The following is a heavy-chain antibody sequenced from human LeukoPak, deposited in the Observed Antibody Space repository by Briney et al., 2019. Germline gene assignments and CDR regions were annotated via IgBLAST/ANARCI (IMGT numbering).Heavy chain of an antibody. Sequence: GGSLRLSCAASGFTVSSNYMSWVRQAPGKGLEWVSSISSSSSYIYYADSVKGRFTISRDNAKSSLYLQMNSLRAEDTAVYYCARGVVRYFDYWGQGALVTVSS. J-gene: IGHJ4*02. D-gene: IGHD3-9*01. CDR2: ISSSSSYI. CDR1: GFTVSSNY. CDR3: ARGVVRYFDY. V-gene: IGHV3-21*01.